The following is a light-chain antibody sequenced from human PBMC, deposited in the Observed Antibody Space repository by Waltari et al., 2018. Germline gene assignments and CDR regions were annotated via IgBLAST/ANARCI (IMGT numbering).Light chain of an antibody. CDR3: QQSYSTPRT. Sequence: DIQMTQSPXPLSASVGDRXPXTCRASQSISSYLNWYHQKPGKAPKLLIYAASSLQSGVPSRFSGSGSGTDFTLTISSLQPEDFATYYCQQSYSTPRTFGPGTKVDIK. CDR2: AAS. CDR1: QSISSY. V-gene: IGKV1-39*01. J-gene: IGKJ3*01.